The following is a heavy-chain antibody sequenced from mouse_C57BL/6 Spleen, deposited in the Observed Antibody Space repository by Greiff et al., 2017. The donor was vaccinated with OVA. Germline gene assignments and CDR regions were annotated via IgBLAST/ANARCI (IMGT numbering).Heavy chain of an antibody. CDR3: ARYYGSSYEGFAY. CDR1: GYAFTNYL. V-gene: IGHV1-54*01. D-gene: IGHD1-1*01. Sequence: VQLQQSGAELVRPGTSVKVSCKASGYAFTNYLIEWVKQRPGQGLEWIGVINPGRGGTHYNEKFKGKATLTADKSSSTAYMQLSSLTSEDSAVYFCARYYGSSYEGFAYWGQGTLVTVSA. CDR2: INPGRGGT. J-gene: IGHJ3*01.